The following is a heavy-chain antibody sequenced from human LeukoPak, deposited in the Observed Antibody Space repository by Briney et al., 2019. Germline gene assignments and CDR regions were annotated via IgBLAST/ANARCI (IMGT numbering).Heavy chain of an antibody. CDR2: IHYSGGIT. V-gene: IGHV4-59*08. CDR1: GGSISSYY. J-gene: IGHJ4*02. D-gene: IGHD4/OR15-4a*01. CDR3: ARVRGYIDY. Sequence: SETLSLTCTVSGGSISSYYWSWIRQPPGKGLEWIGYIHYSGGITYYNPSLKSRVTISVDTSKNQFSLKLSSVTAADTAVYYCARVRGYIDYWGQGTLVTVSS.